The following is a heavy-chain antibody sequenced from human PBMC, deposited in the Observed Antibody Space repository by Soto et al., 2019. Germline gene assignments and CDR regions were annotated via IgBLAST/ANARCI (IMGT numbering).Heavy chain of an antibody. CDR3: ARDGEAGTYYYGMDV. CDR1: GFTFDDYA. Sequence: GGSLRLSCAASGFTFDDYAMHWVRQAPGKGLEWVSGISWNSGSIGYADSVKGRFTISRDNAKNSLYLQMNSLRAEDTAVYYCARDGEAGTYYYGMDVWGQGTTVTVSS. V-gene: IGHV3-9*01. J-gene: IGHJ6*02. D-gene: IGHD6-13*01. CDR2: ISWNSGSI.